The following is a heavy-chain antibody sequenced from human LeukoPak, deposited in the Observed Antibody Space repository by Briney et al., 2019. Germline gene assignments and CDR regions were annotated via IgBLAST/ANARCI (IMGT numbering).Heavy chain of an antibody. J-gene: IGHJ4*02. Sequence: GGSLRLSCAASGFTFSSYAMSWVRQAPGKGLEWVSSISGSGGGTHYTDSVKGRFTISRDNSKNALYLQMNSLRAEDTAVYYCATPPTVTRNYWGQGTLVTVSS. CDR3: ATPPTVTRNY. D-gene: IGHD4-17*01. V-gene: IGHV3-23*01. CDR1: GFTFSSYA. CDR2: ISGSGGGT.